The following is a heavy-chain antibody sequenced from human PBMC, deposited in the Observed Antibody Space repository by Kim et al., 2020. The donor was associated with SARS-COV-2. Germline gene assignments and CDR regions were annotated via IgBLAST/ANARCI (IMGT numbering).Heavy chain of an antibody. Sequence: GGSLRLSCAASGFTFSSYAMHWVRQAPGKGLELVAVICYDGSNKYYADSVKGRFTISRDNSKNTLYLQMNSLRAEDTAVYYCAKVAENYYCGMDVWGQGTTFTVSS. CDR1: GFTFSSYA. CDR3: AKVAENYYCGMDV. CDR2: ICYDGSNK. J-gene: IGHJ6*02. V-gene: IGHV3-33*06.